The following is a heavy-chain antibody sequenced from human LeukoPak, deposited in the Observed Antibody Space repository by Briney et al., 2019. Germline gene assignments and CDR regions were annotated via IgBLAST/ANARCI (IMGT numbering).Heavy chain of an antibody. J-gene: IGHJ4*02. D-gene: IGHD3-3*01. V-gene: IGHV3-74*01. CDR3: VSGSLQSGYNFDY. CDR1: GFTFSNYW. Sequence: GGSLRLSCAASGFTFSNYWIHWIRQVPGKGLVWVSHIKYDGSATNYADSVKGRFTISRDNAKNTLYLQMNSLRAEDTAVYYCVSGSLQSGYNFDYWGQGALVTVSS. CDR2: IKYDGSAT.